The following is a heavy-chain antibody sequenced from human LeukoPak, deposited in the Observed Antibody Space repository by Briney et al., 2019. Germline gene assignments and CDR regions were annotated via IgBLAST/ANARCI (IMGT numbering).Heavy chain of an antibody. V-gene: IGHV4-34*01. CDR2: INHSGST. D-gene: IGHD3-22*01. Sequence: PSETLSLTCAVYGGAFSGYYWSWIRQPPGKGLGWIGEINHSGSTNYNPSLKSRVTISVDTSKNQFSLKLSSVTAADTAVYYCASVDVSSGLDIWGQGTMVTVSS. CDR3: ASVDVSSGLDI. CDR1: GGAFSGYY. J-gene: IGHJ3*02.